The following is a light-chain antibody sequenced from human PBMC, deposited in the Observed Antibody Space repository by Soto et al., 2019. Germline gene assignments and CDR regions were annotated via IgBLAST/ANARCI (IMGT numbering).Light chain of an antibody. CDR3: CSYAASFWV. J-gene: IGLJ3*02. CDR1: SNDVGAYNY. V-gene: IGLV2-11*01. Sequence: QSVLTQPRSVSGSPGQSVTISCAGTSNDVGAYNYVSWYQQHPGKAPKLIIYAVIKRPSGVPDRFSGSKSGNTASLTISGLQTADEADYYCCSYAASFWVFGGGTKLTVL. CDR2: AVI.